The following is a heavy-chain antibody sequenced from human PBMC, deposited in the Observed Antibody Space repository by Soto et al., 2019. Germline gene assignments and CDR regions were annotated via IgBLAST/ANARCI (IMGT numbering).Heavy chain of an antibody. Sequence: QITLKESGPTLVKPTQTLTLTCTFSGFSLNTTAVSVGWIRQPPGTALEWLALIYLDDDKRYSTSLKNRLTITKYTCKNQVVLTMPNIDPVDTATYYCSHVLPYCGVGTSYHSVTYIDVWVEGTRVTVSS. J-gene: IGHJ6*03. CDR3: SHVLPYCGVGTSYHSVTYIDV. CDR1: GFSLNTTAVS. CDR2: IYLDDDK. V-gene: IGHV2-5*02. D-gene: IGHD2-21*01.